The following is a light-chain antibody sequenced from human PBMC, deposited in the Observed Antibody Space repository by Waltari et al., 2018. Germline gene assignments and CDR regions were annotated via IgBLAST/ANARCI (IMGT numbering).Light chain of an antibody. CDR1: QSVSTW. CDR2: KAS. V-gene: IGKV1-5*03. J-gene: IGKJ1*01. CDR3: QQYNSYSGGGT. Sequence: DIQMTQSPSTLSASVGDRVTITCRASQSVSTWLAWYQHKPGKAPKLLIYKASNLESGVPSRFSGSGSGTEFTLTINSLQPDDYATYYCQQYNSYSGGGTFGQGTKVEIK.